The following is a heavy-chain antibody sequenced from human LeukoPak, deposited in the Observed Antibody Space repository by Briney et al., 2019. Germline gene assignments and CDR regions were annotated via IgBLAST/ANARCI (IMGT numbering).Heavy chain of an antibody. CDR2: INLNSGGT. D-gene: IGHD2-2*01. Sequence: ASVKVSCKASGYTFTGYYMHWVRQAPGQGLEWMGWINLNSGGTNYAQKFQGRVTMTRDTSISTAYMEPSRLRSDDTAVYYCARGYCSSTSCYGYYFDYCGQGTLVSVSS. CDR3: ARGYCSSTSCYGYYFDY. CDR1: GYTFTGYY. V-gene: IGHV1-2*02. J-gene: IGHJ4*02.